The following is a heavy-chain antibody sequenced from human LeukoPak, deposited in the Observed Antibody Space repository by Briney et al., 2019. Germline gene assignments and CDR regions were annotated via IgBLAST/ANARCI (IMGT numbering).Heavy chain of an antibody. CDR3: ARHFPIDGYTSNAFDI. J-gene: IGHJ3*02. CDR2: LYYSGRT. CDR1: GGSFTSSSHY. Sequence: PSELLSFTCTVPGGSFTSSSHYWCWIRQPPGKGLEWIGSLYYSGRTSYNAFLSSPLTISVSASKSPFSLKLTSVSAADTAVSYCARHFPIDGYTSNAFDIWVQGTMVTVSS. D-gene: IGHD5-24*01. V-gene: IGHV4-39*01.